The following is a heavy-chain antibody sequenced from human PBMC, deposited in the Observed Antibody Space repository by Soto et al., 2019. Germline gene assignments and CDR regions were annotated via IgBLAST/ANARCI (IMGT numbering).Heavy chain of an antibody. D-gene: IGHD2-15*01. Sequence: PSETLSLTCTVSGGSISSSSYYWGWIRQPPGKGLEWIGSIYYSGSTYYNPSLKSRVTISVDTSMDQFSLKLSSVTAADTAVYYCARHVHRLVVVAAIIGWFDPWGQGTLVTVSS. V-gene: IGHV4-39*01. CDR3: ARHVHRLVVVAAIIGWFDP. CDR1: GGSISSSSYY. J-gene: IGHJ5*02. CDR2: IYYSGST.